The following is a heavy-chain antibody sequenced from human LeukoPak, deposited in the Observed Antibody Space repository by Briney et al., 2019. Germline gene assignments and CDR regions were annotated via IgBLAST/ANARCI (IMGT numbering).Heavy chain of an antibody. CDR1: GFTFSSYS. Sequence: PGGSLRLSCAASGFTFSSYSMNWVRQAPGKGLEWVSYISSSSSTIYYADSVKGRFTISRDNAKNSLYLQMNSLRAEDTAVYYCARAAPYYYGSGSYYHYYYYMDVWGKGTTVTVSS. CDR2: ISSSSSTI. CDR3: ARAAPYYYGSGSYYHYYYYMDV. D-gene: IGHD3-10*01. V-gene: IGHV3-48*04. J-gene: IGHJ6*03.